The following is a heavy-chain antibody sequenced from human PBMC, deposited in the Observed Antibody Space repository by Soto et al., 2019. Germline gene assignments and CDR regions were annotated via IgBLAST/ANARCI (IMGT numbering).Heavy chain of an antibody. V-gene: IGHV3-23*01. Sequence: EVQLLESGGGLVQPGGSLRLSCAASGFTFSSYAMSWVRQAPGKGLEWVSAISGSGGSTYYADSVKGRFTISRDNSNNTRYLQMNSLRAEDTAVYYCAKVGHRWELLSGFDYWGQGTLVTVSS. J-gene: IGHJ4*02. CDR2: ISGSGGST. D-gene: IGHD1-26*01. CDR3: AKVGHRWELLSGFDY. CDR1: GFTFSSYA.